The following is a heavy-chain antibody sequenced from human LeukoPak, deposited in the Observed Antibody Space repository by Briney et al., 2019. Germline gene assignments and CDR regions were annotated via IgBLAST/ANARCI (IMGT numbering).Heavy chain of an antibody. CDR1: GFTFSSYW. J-gene: IGHJ4*02. CDR2: INSDGSSK. D-gene: IGHD2/OR15-2a*01. CDR3: VVATSRTFGY. Sequence: GGSLRLSCAASGFTFSSYWMHWVRQAPGKGLVWVSRINSDGSSKSYAASVKGRFTISRDNAKHALYLQMNSLRAEDTAVYYCVVATSRTFGYWGQGTLVTVSS. V-gene: IGHV3-74*01.